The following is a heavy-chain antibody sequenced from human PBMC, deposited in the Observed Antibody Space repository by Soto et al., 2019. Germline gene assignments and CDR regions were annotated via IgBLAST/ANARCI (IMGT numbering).Heavy chain of an antibody. D-gene: IGHD3-10*01. CDR1: GFTFSSYA. J-gene: IGHJ6*02. CDR2: ISTNGGST. Sequence: EVQLVESGGGLVQPGGSLRLSCATSGFTFSSYAMHWVRQAPGKGLEYFSAISTNGGSTYYANSVKGRFTISRDNSKNTLYRQMGSLRVEDMAVYYCARAGFWYGSGIYGYGIDVWGQGTPVTVSS. V-gene: IGHV3-64*01. CDR3: ARAGFWYGSGIYGYGIDV.